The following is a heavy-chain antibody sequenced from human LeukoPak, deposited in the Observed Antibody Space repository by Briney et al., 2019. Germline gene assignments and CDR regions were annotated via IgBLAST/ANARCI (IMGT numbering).Heavy chain of an antibody. CDR2: IKEDGSEN. D-gene: IGHD6-13*01. Sequence: PGGSLRLSCAASGFPFSRHWMSWVRQAPGKGLQWVANIKEDGSENYYVDSVKGRFTISRDNAKNSLYLQMNSLRAEDTALYYCAKGQQLVSYNWFDPWGQGTLVTVSS. CDR1: GFPFSRHW. CDR3: AKGQQLVSYNWFDP. V-gene: IGHV3-7*03. J-gene: IGHJ5*02.